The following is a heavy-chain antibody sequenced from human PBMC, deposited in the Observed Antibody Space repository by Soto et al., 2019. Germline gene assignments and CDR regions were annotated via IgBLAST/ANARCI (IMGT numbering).Heavy chain of an antibody. D-gene: IGHD1-26*01. J-gene: IGHJ3*02. CDR1: GFTSSSYG. V-gene: IGHV3-30*18. Sequence: QVQLVESGGGVVQPGRSLRLSFAASGFTSSSYGMHWVRQAPGQGLEWVAVLSYDGSNKYYADSLKGRFTSSRDNSKNTLYLQMNSLRAEDTAVYYCAKVPDGSGSAFDIWGPGTMVTVSS. CDR2: LSYDGSNK. CDR3: AKVPDGSGSAFDI.